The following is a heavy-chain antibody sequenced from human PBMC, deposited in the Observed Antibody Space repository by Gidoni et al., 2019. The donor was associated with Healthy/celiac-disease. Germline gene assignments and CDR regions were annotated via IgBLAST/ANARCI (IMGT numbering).Heavy chain of an antibody. D-gene: IGHD3-16*01. CDR2: INHSGST. J-gene: IGHJ3*02. CDR1: GGSCSGYY. CDR3: ARTLRRRYYDYVWGKGDAFDI. Sequence: QVQLQQWGAGLLKPSETLSLTCAVYGGSCSGYYWSWIRQPPGKGLEWIGEINHSGSTNYNPALKLRVTISVDTSKNQFSLKLSSVTASDTAVYYCARTLRRRYYDYVWGKGDAFDIWGQGTMVTVSS. V-gene: IGHV4-34*01.